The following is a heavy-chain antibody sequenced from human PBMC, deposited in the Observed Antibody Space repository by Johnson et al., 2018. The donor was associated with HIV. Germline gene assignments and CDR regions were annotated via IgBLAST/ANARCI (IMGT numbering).Heavy chain of an antibody. V-gene: IGHV3-11*04. J-gene: IGHJ3*02. Sequence: QVQLVESGGGLVKPGGSLRLSCAASGFTFSDYYMGWIRQTPGTGLAWVSYISSSGTTVYYAASVKGRFSISRDNAKHSLYLQMNSLRAEDTAVYYCARDRGYWDAFDIWGQGTMVTVSS. D-gene: IGHD3-22*01. CDR1: GFTFSDYY. CDR3: ARDRGYWDAFDI. CDR2: ISSSGTTV.